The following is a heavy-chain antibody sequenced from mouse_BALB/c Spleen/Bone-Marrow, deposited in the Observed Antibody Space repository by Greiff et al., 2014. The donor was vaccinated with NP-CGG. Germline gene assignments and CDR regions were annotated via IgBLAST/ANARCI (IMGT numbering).Heavy chain of an antibody. CDR1: GFNIKDTY. D-gene: IGHD1-1*01. V-gene: IGHV14-3*02. CDR2: IDPANGNT. CDR3: AMYYYGSSLFAY. Sequence: VQLKESGAELVKPGASVKLSCTASGFNIKDTYMHWVKQRPEQGLEWIGRIDPANGNTKYDPKFQGKATITADTSSNTVYLQLSSLTSEDTAVYYCAMYYYGSSLFAYWGQGTLVTVSA. J-gene: IGHJ3*01.